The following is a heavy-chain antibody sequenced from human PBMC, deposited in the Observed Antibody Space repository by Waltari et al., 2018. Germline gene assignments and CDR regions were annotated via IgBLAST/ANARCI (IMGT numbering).Heavy chain of an antibody. CDR1: GFPFSSYA. CDR3: AKRFGGAIDY. CDR2: IYSGGST. J-gene: IGHJ4*02. D-gene: IGHD3-16*01. Sequence: EVQLLESGGGLVQPGGSLRLSCAASGFPFSSYAMSWVRQAPGKGLEWVSVIYSGGSTYYADSVKGRFTISRDNSKNTLYLQMNSLRAEDTAVYYCAKRFGGAIDYWGQGTLVTVSS. V-gene: IGHV3-23*03.